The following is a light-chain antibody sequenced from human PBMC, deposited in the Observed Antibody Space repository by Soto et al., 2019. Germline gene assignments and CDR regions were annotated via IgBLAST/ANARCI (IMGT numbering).Light chain of an antibody. Sequence: DIQMTQSPSTLSGCVGDRVTVTFRASLPISNYLAWYQQKQGKIPNLLIYAASTLQAGVPSRLSGSGSGTDLTITISSLKHEDVEAYYCQKYNSDPLTFGGGTQVDIK. J-gene: IGKJ4*01. V-gene: IGKV1-27*01. CDR2: AAS. CDR1: LPISNY. CDR3: QKYNSDPLT.